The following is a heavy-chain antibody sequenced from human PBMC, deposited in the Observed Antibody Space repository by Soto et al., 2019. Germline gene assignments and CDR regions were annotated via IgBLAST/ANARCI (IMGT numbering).Heavy chain of an antibody. CDR2: INDRGSI. Sequence: QVQLQQWGAGPLRPLETLSLTCGVSGGSFSGYYWAWIRQSPGKGLEWIGEINDRGSINYNPSLKSRFSISVDTSKNHYSLNLGSVTAADTAVYYCPRESYDILTGPPWVWYFDLWGRGTLVTVSS. CDR3: PRESYDILTGPPWVWYFDL. CDR1: GGSFSGYY. J-gene: IGHJ2*01. V-gene: IGHV4-34*01. D-gene: IGHD3-9*01.